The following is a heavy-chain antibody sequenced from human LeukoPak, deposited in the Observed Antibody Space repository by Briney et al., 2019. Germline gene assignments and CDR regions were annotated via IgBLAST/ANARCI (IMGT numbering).Heavy chain of an antibody. Sequence: SVKVSCKASEGTFSSYAISWVRQAPGQGLEWMGGIIPIFGTANYAQKFQGRVTITTDESTSTAYMELSSLRSEDTAVYYCARGTTVTTTYFDYWGQGTLVTVSS. CDR1: EGTFSSYA. V-gene: IGHV1-69*05. J-gene: IGHJ4*02. CDR2: IIPIFGTA. D-gene: IGHD4-17*01. CDR3: ARGTTVTTTYFDY.